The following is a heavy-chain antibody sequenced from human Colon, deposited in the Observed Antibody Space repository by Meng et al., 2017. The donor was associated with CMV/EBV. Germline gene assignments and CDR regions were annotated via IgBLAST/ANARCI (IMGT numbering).Heavy chain of an antibody. CDR3: TREGFDY. Sequence: QVQVVQAGVEVKKPGTSLNLSCKASGYTLTGYWMHWVRQAPGQGLELMGRIKPSTGDTNYAQNFQGRVTVTSDTFISTVYMEVNSLTSDDTAVYYCTREGFDYWGQGALVTVSS. V-gene: IGHV1-2*06. CDR1: GYTLTGYW. CDR2: IKPSTGDT. J-gene: IGHJ4*02.